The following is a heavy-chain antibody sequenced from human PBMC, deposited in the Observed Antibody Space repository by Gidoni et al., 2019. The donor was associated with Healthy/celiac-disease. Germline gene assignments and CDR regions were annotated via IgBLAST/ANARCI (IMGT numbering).Heavy chain of an antibody. V-gene: IGHV1-18*01. CDR3: ARDIVVVVAATPYYYYGMDV. J-gene: IGHJ6*02. Sequence: QVQLVQSGAEVKKPGASVKVSCKASGYTFTSSGISWVRQAPGQGLEWMGWISAYNGNTNYAQKLQGRVTMTTDTSTSTAYMELRSLRSDDTAVYYCARDIVVVVAATPYYYYGMDVWGQGTTVTVSS. D-gene: IGHD2-15*01. CDR2: ISAYNGNT. CDR1: GYTFTSSG.